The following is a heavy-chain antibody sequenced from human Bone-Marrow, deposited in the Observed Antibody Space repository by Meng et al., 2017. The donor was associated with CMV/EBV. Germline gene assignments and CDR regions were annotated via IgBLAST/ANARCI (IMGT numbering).Heavy chain of an antibody. CDR2: IIPILGIA. CDR3: ARVNIVVVPAALYYYYYGMDV. Sequence: SVKVSCKASGGTFSSYTISWVRQAPGQGLEWMGRIIPILGIANYAQKFQGRVTMTRNTSISTAYMELSSLRSEDTAVYYCARVNIVVVPAALYYYYYGMDVWGQGTTVTVSS. CDR1: GGTFSSYT. V-gene: IGHV1-69*02. D-gene: IGHD2-2*01. J-gene: IGHJ6*02.